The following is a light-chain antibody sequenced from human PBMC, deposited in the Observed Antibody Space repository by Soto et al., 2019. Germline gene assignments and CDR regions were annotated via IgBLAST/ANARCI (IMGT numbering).Light chain of an antibody. J-gene: IGLJ1*01. CDR1: SSNIGSNT. V-gene: IGLV1-44*01. CDR2: SHN. CDR3: AAWDDSLNGYV. Sequence: QSVLTQPPSASGTPGQRVTISCSGSSSNIGSNTVNWYQQLPGTAPKLLIYSHNQRPSGVPDRFSGSKSGTSASLAISGLQSEYEADYYCAAWDDSLNGYVFGTGTNVTVL.